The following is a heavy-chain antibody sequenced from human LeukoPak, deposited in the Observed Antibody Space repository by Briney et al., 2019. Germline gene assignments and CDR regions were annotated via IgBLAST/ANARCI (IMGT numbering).Heavy chain of an antibody. Sequence: GGSLRLSCAASGFTFSSYEMNWVRQAPGKGLEWVSGINWNGGSTGYADSVKGRFTISRDNSKNTLYLQMNSLRAEDTAVYYCASPYYYDSSGYYPILGYWGQGTLVTVSS. CDR1: GFTFSSYE. V-gene: IGHV3-NL1*01. J-gene: IGHJ4*02. CDR2: INWNGGST. CDR3: ASPYYYDSSGYYPILGY. D-gene: IGHD3-22*01.